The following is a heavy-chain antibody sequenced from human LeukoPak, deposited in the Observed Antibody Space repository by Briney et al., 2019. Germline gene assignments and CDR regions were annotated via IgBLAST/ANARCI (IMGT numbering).Heavy chain of an antibody. V-gene: IGHV4-59*01. CDR1: GGSISSYY. J-gene: IGHJ3*02. CDR3: ARGNYYDSSGYYRAFGI. CDR2: IYYSGST. D-gene: IGHD3-22*01. Sequence: PSETLSPTCTVSGGSISSYYWSWIRQPPGKGLEWIGYIYYSGSTNYNPSLKSRVTISVDTSKNQFSLKLSSVTAADTAVYYCARGNYYDSSGYYRAFGIWGQGTMVTVSS.